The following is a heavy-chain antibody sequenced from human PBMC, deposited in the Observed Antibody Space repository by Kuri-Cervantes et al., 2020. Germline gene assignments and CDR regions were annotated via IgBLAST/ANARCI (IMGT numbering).Heavy chain of an antibody. CDR2: ISGGSSFI. V-gene: IGHV3-21*01. CDR1: GFSFSDYN. CDR3: FGVGDY. D-gene: IGHD3-10*01. J-gene: IGHJ4*02. Sequence: GGSLRLSCAASGFSFSDYNMNWVRQAPGRGLEWVSSISGGSSFIDYADSVKGRFTVSRDNAKESLYLQMNSLRDEDTAVYYCFGVGDYWGQGTLVTVSS.